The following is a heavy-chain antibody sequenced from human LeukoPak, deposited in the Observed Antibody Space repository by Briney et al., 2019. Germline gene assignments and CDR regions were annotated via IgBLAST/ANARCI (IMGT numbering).Heavy chain of an antibody. D-gene: IGHD5-12*01. CDR1: GYTLTSYA. CDR3: ARAFSGYDTFDY. V-gene: IGHV7-4-1*02. CDR2: INTNTGNP. J-gene: IGHJ4*02. Sequence: ASVKLSCTSSGYTLTSYAMNWVRQAPGQGLEWMGWINTNTGNPTYAQGFPGRFVFSLYTSVSTAYLQISRLTAEDTAVYYCARAFSGYDTFDYWGQGNLVTVSS.